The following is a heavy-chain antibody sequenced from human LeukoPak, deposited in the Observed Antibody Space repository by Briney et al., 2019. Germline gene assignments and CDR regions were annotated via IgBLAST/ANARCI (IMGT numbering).Heavy chain of an antibody. CDR3: ARDLGTWFDP. CDR2: INWNSGAI. V-gene: IGHV3-9*01. D-gene: IGHD7-27*01. CDR1: GFTFDDYA. Sequence: PGRSLRLSCAASGFTFDDYAMHWVRQAPGKGLEWVAGINWNSGAIGYADSVKGRFTISRDNAKNSLYLQMNSLRAEDTAVYYCARDLGTWFDPWGQGTLVTVSS. J-gene: IGHJ5*02.